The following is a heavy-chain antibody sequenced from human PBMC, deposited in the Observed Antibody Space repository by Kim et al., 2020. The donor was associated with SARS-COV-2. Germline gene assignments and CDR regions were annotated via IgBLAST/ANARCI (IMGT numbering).Heavy chain of an antibody. J-gene: IGHJ3*02. CDR3: ARVRIFLAAFYI. CDR2: IYYSGST. CDR1: GGSISSSSYY. V-gene: IGHV4-39*07. Sequence: SETLSLTCTVSGGSISSSSYYWGWIRQPPGKGLEWIGSIYYSGSTYYNPSLKSRVTISVDTSKNQFSLKLSSVTAADTAVYYCARVRIFLAAFYIWGQGT. D-gene: IGHD3-9*01.